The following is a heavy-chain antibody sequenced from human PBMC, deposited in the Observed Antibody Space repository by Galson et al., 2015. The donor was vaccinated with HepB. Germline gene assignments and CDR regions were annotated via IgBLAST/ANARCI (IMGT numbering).Heavy chain of an antibody. V-gene: IGHV3-30-3*01. CDR3: ARDRQEYQLPPGDAFDI. CDR2: ISYDGSNK. CDR1: GFTFSSYA. D-gene: IGHD2-2*01. J-gene: IGHJ3*02. Sequence: SLRLSCAASGFTFSSYAMHWVRQAPGKRLEWVALISYDGSNKYYADSVKGRFTISRDNSKNTLYLQMNSLRAEDTAVYYCARDRQEYQLPPGDAFDIWGQGTMVTVSS.